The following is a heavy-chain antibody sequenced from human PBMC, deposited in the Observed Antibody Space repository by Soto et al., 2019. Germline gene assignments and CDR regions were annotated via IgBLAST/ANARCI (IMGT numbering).Heavy chain of an antibody. V-gene: IGHV1-58*01. CDR2: IVVGSGNT. Sequence: GXSXKVSYKASGFTXTSSAVQWVRQARGQRLEWIGWIVVGSGNTNYAQKFQERVTITRDMSTSTAYMELSSLRSEETAVYYCAADVPRKVAVAGPDRGMDVWGQGTTLTSP. CDR3: AADVPRKVAVAGPDRGMDV. J-gene: IGHJ6*02. D-gene: IGHD6-19*01. CDR1: GFTXTSSA.